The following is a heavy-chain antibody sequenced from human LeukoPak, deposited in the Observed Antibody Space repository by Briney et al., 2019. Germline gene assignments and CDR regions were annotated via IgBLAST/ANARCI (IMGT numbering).Heavy chain of an antibody. CDR2: NNGDGSRT. CDR3: AREHSSSWTYYYYGMDV. CDR1: GFALSNYW. J-gene: IGHJ6*02. V-gene: IGHV3-74*01. Sequence: GGSLRLSCVASGFALSNYWMFWVRQVPGKGLVCVSRNNGDGSRTDYADSVKGRFTVSRDNAKNTLYLQMNSLRAEDTAVYYCAREHSSSWTYYYYGMDVWGQGTTVTVSS. D-gene: IGHD6-13*01.